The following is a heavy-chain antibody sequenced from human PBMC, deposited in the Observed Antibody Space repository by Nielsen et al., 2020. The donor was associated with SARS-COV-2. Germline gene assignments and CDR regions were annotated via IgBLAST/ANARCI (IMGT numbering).Heavy chain of an antibody. J-gene: IGHJ4*02. V-gene: IGHV3-48*03. CDR1: GFTFSSYE. D-gene: IGHD6-19*01. Sequence: GESLKISCAASGFTFSSYEMNWVRQAPGKGLEWVSYISSSGSTIYYADSVKGRFTISRDNAKNSLYLQLHSLRDEDTAVYYCVRGAVSGTSSLDQWGQGTLVTVSS. CDR2: ISSSGSTI. CDR3: VRGAVSGTSSLDQ.